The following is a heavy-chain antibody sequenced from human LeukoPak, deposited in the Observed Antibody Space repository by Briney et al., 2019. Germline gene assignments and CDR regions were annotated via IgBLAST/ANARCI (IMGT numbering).Heavy chain of an antibody. CDR1: GFTFSDYY. CDR2: ISSSSRYT. D-gene: IGHD6-13*01. J-gene: IGHJ4*02. Sequence: GGSLRLSCAASGFTFSDYYMSWIRQAPGKGLEWVSYISSSSRYTNYADSVKGRFTISRDNAKNSLYLQMNSLRAEDTAVYYCARDRSSSWYSGSGDFDYWGQGTLITVSS. V-gene: IGHV3-11*05. CDR3: ARDRSSSWYSGSGDFDY.